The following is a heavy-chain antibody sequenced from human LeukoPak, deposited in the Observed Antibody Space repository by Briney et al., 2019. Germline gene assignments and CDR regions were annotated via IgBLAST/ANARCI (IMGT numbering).Heavy chain of an antibody. CDR1: GGTFSSYA. V-gene: IGHV1-69*01. CDR3: AKDSEGSGSYSTPGFDP. D-gene: IGHD3-10*01. Sequence: SVKVSCKASGGTFSSYAISWVRQAPGQGLEWMGGIIPIFGTANYAQKFQGRATITADESTSTAYMELSSLRSEDTAVYYCAKDSEGSGSYSTPGFDPWGQGTLVTVSS. J-gene: IGHJ5*02. CDR2: IIPIFGTA.